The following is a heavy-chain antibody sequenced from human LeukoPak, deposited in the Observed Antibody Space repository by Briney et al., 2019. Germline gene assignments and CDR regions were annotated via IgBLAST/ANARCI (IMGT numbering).Heavy chain of an antibody. CDR3: ARSPGGGFDI. D-gene: IGHD2-15*01. Sequence: SETLSLTCTVSGDSITNFYGGWIRLSPGKGLELIGYIYYSGTTNYSPSLKSRVSISVDTSKKQFSLKLSSVTAADTAVYYCARSPGGGFDIWGQGTMVTASS. CDR1: GDSITNFY. CDR2: IYYSGTT. V-gene: IGHV4-59*01. J-gene: IGHJ3*02.